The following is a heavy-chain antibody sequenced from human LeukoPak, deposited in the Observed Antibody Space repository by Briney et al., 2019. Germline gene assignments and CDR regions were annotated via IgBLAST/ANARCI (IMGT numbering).Heavy chain of an antibody. V-gene: IGHV3-48*01. CDR2: ISGSGTTI. J-gene: IGHJ4*02. CDR1: GFTFSSYS. Sequence: PGGSLRLSCSASGFTFSSYSKGWVRQAPGKGLEWVSYISGSGTTIYYAASVKGRFTISRDNAKNSLSLQMNSLRPEDTAVYYCAGIRAFAGTGDYWGQGTLVTVSS. CDR3: AGIRAFAGTGDY. D-gene: IGHD6-13*01.